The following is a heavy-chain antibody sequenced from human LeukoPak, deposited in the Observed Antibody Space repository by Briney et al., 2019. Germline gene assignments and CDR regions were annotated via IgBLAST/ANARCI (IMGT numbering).Heavy chain of an antibody. V-gene: IGHV3-15*01. CDR3: TTDALVYYYDSSGDLDAFDI. J-gene: IGHJ3*02. D-gene: IGHD3-22*01. CDR1: GFTFSNAW. CDR2: IKSKTDGGTT. Sequence: GGSLRLSCAASGFTFSNAWMSWVRQAPGKGLEWVGRIKSKTDGGTTDYAAPVEGRFTISRDDSKNTLYLQMNSLKTEDTAVYYCTTDALVYYYDSSGDLDAFDIWGQGAMVTVSS.